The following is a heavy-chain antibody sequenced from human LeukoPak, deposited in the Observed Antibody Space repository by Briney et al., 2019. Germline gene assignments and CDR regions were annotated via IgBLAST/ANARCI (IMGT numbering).Heavy chain of an antibody. D-gene: IGHD4-23*01. CDR3: ARGGKATVVTM. Sequence: KTAETLSLTCTVSGGSINSYYWSWIRQPTGKGLEWIGRIYSSGSTNYNPSLKSRFSISVDTSKNQFSLKLTSVPAADTAVYYCARGGKATVVTMWGQGILVTVSS. CDR2: IYSSGST. V-gene: IGHV4-4*07. J-gene: IGHJ4*02. CDR1: GGSINSYY.